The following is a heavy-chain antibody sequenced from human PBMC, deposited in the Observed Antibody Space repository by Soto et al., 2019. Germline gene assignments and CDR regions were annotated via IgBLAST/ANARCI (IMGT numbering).Heavy chain of an antibody. V-gene: IGHV3-21*05. CDR1: GVTFSSYE. CDR2: ISSSSSYT. Sequence: PGGSLRLSCAASGVTFSSYETDWVRQAPGKGLEWVSYISSSSSYTNYADSVKGRFTTSRDNAKNSLYLQMNSLRAEDTDVYYCARDSGMDAWGQGTTVTVSS. CDR3: ARDSGMDA. J-gene: IGHJ6*02.